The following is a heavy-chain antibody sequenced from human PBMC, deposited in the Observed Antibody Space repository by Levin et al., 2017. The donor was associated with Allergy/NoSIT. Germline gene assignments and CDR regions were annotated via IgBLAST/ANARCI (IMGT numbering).Heavy chain of an antibody. CDR2: SRDRARRHTI. CDR1: GFIFADHY. Sequence: GGSLRLSCAASGFIFADHYMDWLRKAPGKGLEWIARSRDRARRHTIEYAASVKGRFTISRDFSKNSVFLQMNSLRTEDTAVYYCSRSLFGEGNFDFWGQGTLVTVSS. CDR3: SRSLFGEGNFDF. D-gene: IGHD3-16*01. J-gene: IGHJ4*02. V-gene: IGHV3-72*01.